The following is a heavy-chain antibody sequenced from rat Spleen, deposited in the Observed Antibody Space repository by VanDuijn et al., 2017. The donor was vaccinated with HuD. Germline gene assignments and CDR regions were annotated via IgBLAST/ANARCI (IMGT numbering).Heavy chain of an antibody. CDR2: IIYDGSRT. D-gene: IGHD1-9*01. CDR1: GFTFSNYD. V-gene: IGHV5-29*01. Sequence: EVQLVESGGGLVQPGRSMKLSCAASGFTFSNYDMAWVRQAPTKGLEWVATIIYDGSRTFYRDSVKGRFTISRDNAKSTLYLQMDSLTSEDTATYYCARQDYGYNYDYWGQGVMVTVSS. CDR3: ARQDYGYNYDY. J-gene: IGHJ2*01.